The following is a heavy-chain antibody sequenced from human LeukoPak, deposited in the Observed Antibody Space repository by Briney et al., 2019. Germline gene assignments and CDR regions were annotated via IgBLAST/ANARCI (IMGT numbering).Heavy chain of an antibody. J-gene: IGHJ4*02. CDR2: INSDATNT. D-gene: IGHD3-10*01. CDR1: GFTLSSFW. Sequence: GGSLRLSCATSGFTLSSFWMHWVRQPPGKGLVWVSRINSDATNTDYADSVKGRFTISRDNTKNTVYLQMNSLGAEDTAVYYCARGGWGSSVHFDTWGQGALVTVSS. V-gene: IGHV3-74*01. CDR3: ARGGWGSSVHFDT.